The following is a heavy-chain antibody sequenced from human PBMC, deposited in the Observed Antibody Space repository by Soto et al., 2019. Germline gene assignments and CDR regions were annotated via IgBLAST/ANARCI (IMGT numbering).Heavy chain of an antibody. V-gene: IGHV3-15*07. J-gene: IGHJ6*02. Sequence: GGSLRLSCAASGFTFSNAWMNWVRQAPGKGLEWVGRIKSKTDGGKTDYAAPVKGRFTISRDDSKNTLYLQMNSLKTEDTAVYYCTTDSLFLEWLPFPWAPGGMDVWGQGTTVTVSS. CDR2: IKSKTDGGKT. CDR3: TTDSLFLEWLPFPWAPGGMDV. D-gene: IGHD3-3*01. CDR1: GFTFSNAW.